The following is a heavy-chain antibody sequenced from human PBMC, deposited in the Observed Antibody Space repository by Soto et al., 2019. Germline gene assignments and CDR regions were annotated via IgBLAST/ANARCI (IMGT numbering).Heavy chain of an antibody. Sequence: PSETLSLTCAVYGGSFSGYYWSWIRQPPGKGLEWIGEINHSGSTNYNPSLKSRVTISVDTSKNQFSPKLSSVTAADTAVYYCARVVVVPAATVWYYYMDVWGKGPTVTVS. CDR1: GGSFSGYY. D-gene: IGHD2-2*01. J-gene: IGHJ6*03. CDR2: INHSGST. V-gene: IGHV4-34*01. CDR3: ARVVVVPAATVWYYYMDV.